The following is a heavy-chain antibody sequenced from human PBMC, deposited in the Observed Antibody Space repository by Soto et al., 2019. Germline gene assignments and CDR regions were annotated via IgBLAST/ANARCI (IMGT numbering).Heavy chain of an antibody. J-gene: IGHJ4*02. D-gene: IGHD6-13*01. Sequence: GGSLRLSCAASGFTFSSYAMSWVRQAPGKGLEWVSAISGSGGSTYYADSVKGRFTISRDNSKTTLYLQMNSLRAEDTAVYYCAKVGLGQQLADYFDYWGQGTLVTVSS. V-gene: IGHV3-23*01. CDR2: ISGSGGST. CDR3: AKVGLGQQLADYFDY. CDR1: GFTFSSYA.